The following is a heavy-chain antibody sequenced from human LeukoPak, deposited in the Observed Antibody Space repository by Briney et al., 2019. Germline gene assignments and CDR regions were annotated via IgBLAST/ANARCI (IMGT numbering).Heavy chain of an antibody. J-gene: IGHJ4*02. CDR3: ARVRYRLAETYIDY. CDR1: GGTFSGYA. D-gene: IGHD3-16*01. V-gene: IGHV1-69*13. CDR2: IIPVFGTT. Sequence: SVKVSCKASGGTFSGYAITWVRQAPGQGLEWMGGIIPVFGTTNYAQKFQGRVTITADESSSTAYMELSSLRSDDTAVYYCARVRYRLAETYIDYWGQGTLVTVSS.